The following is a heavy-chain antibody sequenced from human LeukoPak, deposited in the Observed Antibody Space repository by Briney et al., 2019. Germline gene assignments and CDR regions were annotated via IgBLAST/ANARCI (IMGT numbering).Heavy chain of an antibody. Sequence: GGSLRLSCAASGFTFSSYAMSWVRQAPGKGLEWVSAISGSGGSTYYADSVKGRFTISRDNSKNTLYLQMNSLRAEDTAVYYCAKDEARANYYDSSGYLADAFDIWGQGTMVTVSS. D-gene: IGHD3-22*01. CDR3: AKDEARANYYDSSGYLADAFDI. V-gene: IGHV3-23*01. CDR1: GFTFSSYA. J-gene: IGHJ3*02. CDR2: ISGSGGST.